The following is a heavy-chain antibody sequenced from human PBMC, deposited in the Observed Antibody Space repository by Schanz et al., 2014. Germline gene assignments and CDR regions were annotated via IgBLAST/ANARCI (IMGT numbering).Heavy chain of an antibody. CDR3: AKDRGGAYEVSYYYGMDV. J-gene: IGHJ6*02. D-gene: IGHD4-17*01. V-gene: IGHV3-30*18. Sequence: QVQLVESGGGVVRPGRSLRLSCAASGFTFSNYGMHWVRQAPGKGLEWVAVISYDGSDKFYADSVKGRFTISRDNSNNTLSLQMNSLRNEDTAVYYCAKDRGGAYEVSYYYGMDVWGQGTTVTVSS. CDR2: ISYDGSDK. CDR1: GFTFSNYG.